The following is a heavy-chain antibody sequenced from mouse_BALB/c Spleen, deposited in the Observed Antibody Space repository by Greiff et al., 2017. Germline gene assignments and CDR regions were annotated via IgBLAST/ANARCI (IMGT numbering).Heavy chain of an antibody. V-gene: IGHV2-2*02. J-gene: IGHJ4*01. CDR3: AREYFRHYYAMDY. CDR1: GFSLTSYG. Sequence: QVQLQQSGPGLVQPSQSLSITCTVSGFSLTSYGVHWVRQSPGKGLEWLGVIWSGGSTDYNAAFISRLSISKDNSKSQVFFKMNSLQANDTAIYYCAREYFRHYYAMDYWGQGTSVTVSS. CDR2: IWSGGST. D-gene: IGHD3-2*02.